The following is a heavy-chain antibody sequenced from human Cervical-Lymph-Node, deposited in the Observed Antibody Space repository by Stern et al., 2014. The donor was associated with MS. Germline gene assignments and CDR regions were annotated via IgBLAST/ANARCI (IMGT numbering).Heavy chain of an antibody. CDR2: INSGGSST. D-gene: IGHD2-15*01. V-gene: IGHV3-74*02. Sequence: EVQLEESGGGLVQPGGSLRLSCAASGFTFSTYWMHWVRQAPGKGLVWVSRINSGGSSTSYTDSVRGRFTISRDNAKNTVYLQMNSLRAEDTAVYYCGRSSGSSGDAMDVWGQGTTVTVSS. CDR1: GFTFSTYW. CDR3: GRSSGSSGDAMDV. J-gene: IGHJ6*02.